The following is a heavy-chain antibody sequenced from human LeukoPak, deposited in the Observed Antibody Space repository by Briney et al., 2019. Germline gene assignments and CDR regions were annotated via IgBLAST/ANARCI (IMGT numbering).Heavy chain of an antibody. Sequence: PSETLSLTCTVSGGSISSYYWSWIRQPPGKGLEWIGYIYYSGSTNYNPSLKSRVTISVDTSKNQFSLKLSSVTAADTAVYYCARDGDYGWFDPWGQGTLVTVSS. J-gene: IGHJ5*02. CDR2: IYYSGST. CDR1: GGSISSYY. CDR3: ARDGDYGWFDP. D-gene: IGHD4-17*01. V-gene: IGHV4-59*01.